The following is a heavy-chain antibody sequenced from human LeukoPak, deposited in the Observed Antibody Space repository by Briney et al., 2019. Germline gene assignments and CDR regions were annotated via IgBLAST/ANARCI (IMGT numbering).Heavy chain of an antibody. V-gene: IGHV3-23*01. CDR1: GFAFSSYA. CDR2: ISGSGGST. Sequence: TGGSLRLSCAASGFAFSSYAMSWVRQAPGKGLEWVSAISGSGGSTYYADSVKGRFTISRDNSKNTLYLQMNSLRAEDTAVYYCAKSIVGATPAFDIWGQGTMVTVSS. J-gene: IGHJ3*02. CDR3: AKSIVGATPAFDI. D-gene: IGHD1-26*01.